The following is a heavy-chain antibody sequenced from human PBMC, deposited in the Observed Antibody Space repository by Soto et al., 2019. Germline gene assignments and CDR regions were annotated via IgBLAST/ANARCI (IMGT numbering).Heavy chain of an antibody. D-gene: IGHD7-27*01. CDR2: IWYDGSNK. Sequence: PGGSLRLSCAASGFTFSSYGMHWVRQAPGKGLEWVAVIWYDGSNKYYADSVKGRFTISRDNSKNTLYLQMNSLRAEDTAVYYCARSLESLPLGYHGMDVWGQGTTVTAP. V-gene: IGHV3-33*01. CDR1: GFTFSSYG. CDR3: ARSLESLPLGYHGMDV. J-gene: IGHJ6*02.